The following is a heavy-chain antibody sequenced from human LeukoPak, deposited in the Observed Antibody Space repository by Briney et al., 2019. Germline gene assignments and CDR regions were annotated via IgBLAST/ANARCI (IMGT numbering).Heavy chain of an antibody. Sequence: GGSLRLSCAASGFTFSRYWMTWVRQAPGKGLEWVANIIQDGSEKYYVDSVKGRFTISRDNAKNSLYLQMNSLRAEDTAVYYCAKLISPYDYWGQGTLVLVSS. CDR2: IIQDGSEK. CDR3: AKLISPYDY. D-gene: IGHD5-24*01. V-gene: IGHV3-7*01. J-gene: IGHJ4*02. CDR1: GFTFSRYW.